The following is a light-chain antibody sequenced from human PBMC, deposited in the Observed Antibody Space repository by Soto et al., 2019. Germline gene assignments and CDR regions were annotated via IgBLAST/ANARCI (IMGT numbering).Light chain of an antibody. V-gene: IGKV1-13*02. Sequence: AIQLTQSPSSLSASVGDRVTISCRASQDVRGALAWYQQKPGTAPKILIYDVSVLESGVPTRFSGSGSGTDFTLTITSLQPVDFATYYCQQFNSYPITFGQGTRLGL. CDR3: QQFNSYPIT. CDR1: QDVRGA. J-gene: IGKJ5*01. CDR2: DVS.